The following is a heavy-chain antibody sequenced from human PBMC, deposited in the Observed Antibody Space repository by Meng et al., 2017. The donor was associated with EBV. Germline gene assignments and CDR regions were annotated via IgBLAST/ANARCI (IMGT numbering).Heavy chain of an antibody. V-gene: IGHV3-53*01. CDR3: ARDKCSGDCYPDY. D-gene: IGHD2-21*02. J-gene: IGHJ4*02. CDR2: IYSDGAK. CDR1: GFSASLMC. Sequence: VFGPGRGLPTRGRTLTCSFAGFGFSASLMCMSWIRQPPGKALKWVSVIYSDGAKHYAHSLKSRLTISRDTAKNTLYLKMNRLRAEDTAIYYCARDKCSGDCYPDYWGQGTLVTVSS.